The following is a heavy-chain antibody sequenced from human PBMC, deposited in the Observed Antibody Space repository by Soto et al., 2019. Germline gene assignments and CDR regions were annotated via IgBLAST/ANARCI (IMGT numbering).Heavy chain of an antibody. CDR2: IYYSGST. CDR3: ERGIEGWYKGRYYYGMDV. Sequence: QVQLQESGPGLVKPSETLSLTCTVSGGSVSSVSYYWSWIRQPPRKGLEWIGYIYYSGSTNYNPSHKSRVTISVDTSKYQFSLRLSSVTAGDTAVYYCERGIEGWYKGRYYYGMDVWGQGTKVTVSS. V-gene: IGHV4-61*01. J-gene: IGHJ6*02. CDR1: GGSVSSVSYY. D-gene: IGHD6-19*01.